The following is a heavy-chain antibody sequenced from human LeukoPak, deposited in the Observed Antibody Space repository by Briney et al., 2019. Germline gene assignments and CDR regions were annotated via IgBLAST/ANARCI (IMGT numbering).Heavy chain of an antibody. CDR2: LNPYSGGT. Sequence: ASVKVSCKTSGFTFKDYYIHWVRQAPGQGLEWMGWLNPYSGGTNYAQKFQGRVTMTRDTSISTAYMELSRLRSDDTAVYYCARGKRVLRYFDWLCDYWGQGTLVTVSS. CDR1: GFTFKDYY. V-gene: IGHV1-2*02. J-gene: IGHJ4*02. D-gene: IGHD3-9*01. CDR3: ARGKRVLRYFDWLCDY.